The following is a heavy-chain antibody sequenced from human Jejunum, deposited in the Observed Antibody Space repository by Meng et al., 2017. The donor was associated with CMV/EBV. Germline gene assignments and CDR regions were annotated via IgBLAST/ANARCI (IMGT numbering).Heavy chain of an antibody. V-gene: IGHV4-59*01. Sequence: DSISNYYWSLIRQPPGKGLEWIGYDHSSAGYKYNPSLKSRVSMSVDTFKNQFSLTLSSVTAADTAVYYCARMSYYDFWSGYPLDIWGRGTLVTVSS. D-gene: IGHD3-3*01. J-gene: IGHJ4*02. CDR2: DHSSAGY. CDR1: DSISNYY. CDR3: ARMSYYDFWSGYPLDI.